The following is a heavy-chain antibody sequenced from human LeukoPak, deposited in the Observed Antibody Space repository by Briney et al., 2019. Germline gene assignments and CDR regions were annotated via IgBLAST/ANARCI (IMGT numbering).Heavy chain of an antibody. CDR3: ARYCSGGSCYSGIGHNWFDP. Sequence: SETLSLTCAVSGGSISSGGYSWSWVRQPPGKGLEWIGYIYHSGSTYYNPSLKSRVTISVDRSKNQFSLKLSSVTAADTAVYYCARYCSGGSCYSGIGHNWFDPWGQGTLVTVSS. CDR1: GGSISSGGYS. V-gene: IGHV4-30-2*01. D-gene: IGHD2-15*01. J-gene: IGHJ5*02. CDR2: IYHSGST.